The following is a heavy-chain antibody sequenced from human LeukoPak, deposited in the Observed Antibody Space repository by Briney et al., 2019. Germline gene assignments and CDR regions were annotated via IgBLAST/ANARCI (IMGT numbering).Heavy chain of an antibody. Sequence: ASVKVSCKASGYSFTSNYIHWVRQAPGQGLEWMGMIYPRDGSTSCAQKFQGRVTVTRDTSTSTVHMELSGLRSEDTAVYYCARDQEAFDYWGQGTLVIVSS. CDR1: GYSFTSNY. CDR3: ARDQEAFDY. V-gene: IGHV1-46*01. CDR2: IYPRDGST. J-gene: IGHJ4*02.